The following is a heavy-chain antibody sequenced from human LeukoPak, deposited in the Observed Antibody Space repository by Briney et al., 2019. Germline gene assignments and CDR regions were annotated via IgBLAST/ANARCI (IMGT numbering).Heavy chain of an antibody. CDR2: INPSGGST. CDR3: ARVPYGYNKAPPAEFDY. J-gene: IGHJ4*02. Sequence: ASVKVSCKASGYTFTSYYMHWVRQAPGQGLEWMGIINPSGGSTSYAQKFQGRVTMTRDTSTSTVYMELSSLRSEDTAVYYCARVPYGYNKAPPAEFDYWGQGTLVTASS. V-gene: IGHV1-46*03. CDR1: GYTFTSYY. D-gene: IGHD5-24*01.